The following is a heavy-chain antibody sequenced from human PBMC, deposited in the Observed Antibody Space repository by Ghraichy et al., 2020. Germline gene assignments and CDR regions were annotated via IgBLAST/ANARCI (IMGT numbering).Heavy chain of an antibody. CDR1: GFTFSSYS. CDR3: AREGCGSCYSGYYYGMDV. CDR2: ISSSSSTI. D-gene: IGHD2-15*01. Sequence: GESLNISCAASGFTFSSYSMNWVRQAPGKGLEWVSYISSSSSTIYYADSVKGRFTISRDNAKNSLYLQMNSLRDEDTAVYYCAREGCGSCYSGYYYGMDVWGQGTTVTVSS. V-gene: IGHV3-48*02. J-gene: IGHJ6*02.